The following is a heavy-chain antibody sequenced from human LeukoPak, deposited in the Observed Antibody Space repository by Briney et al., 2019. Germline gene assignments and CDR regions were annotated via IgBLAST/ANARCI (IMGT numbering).Heavy chain of an antibody. J-gene: IGHJ5*02. V-gene: IGHV4-34*01. CDR2: INHSGST. Sequence: PSETLSLTCAVYGGSFSGYYWSWIRQPPGKGLEWIGEINHSGSTNYNPSLKSRVTISVDTSKNQFSLRLSSVTAADTAVYYCAREVWWFDPWGQGTLVTVSS. D-gene: IGHD1-14*01. CDR1: GGSFSGYY. CDR3: AREVWWFDP.